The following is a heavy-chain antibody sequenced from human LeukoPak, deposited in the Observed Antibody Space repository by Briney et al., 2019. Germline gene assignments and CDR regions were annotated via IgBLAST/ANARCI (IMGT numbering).Heavy chain of an antibody. V-gene: IGHV4-61*05. J-gene: IGHJ4*02. D-gene: IGHD7-27*01. CDR1: GGSISSSSYY. CDR3: ARGLGIGKDYFDC. CDR2: TYSSGST. Sequence: SETLSLTCTVSGGSISSSSYYWGWIRQPPGKGLEWIGRTYSSGSTNYNPSLKGRVTISVDTSKNQFSLNLSSVTAADTAVYYCARGLGIGKDYFDCWGQGTLVTVSS.